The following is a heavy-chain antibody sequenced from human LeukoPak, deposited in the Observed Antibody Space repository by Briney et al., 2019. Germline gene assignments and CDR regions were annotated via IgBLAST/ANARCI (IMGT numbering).Heavy chain of an antibody. CDR1: GFTFSNAW. J-gene: IGHJ6*02. CDR3: ARDWDYGDYES. V-gene: IGHV3-7*01. CDR2: IKQDGSEK. D-gene: IGHD4-17*01. Sequence: GGSLRLSCAASGFTFSNAWMSWVRQAPGKGLEWVANIKQDGSEKYYVDSVKGRFTISRDNAKNSLYLQMNSLRAEDTAVYYCARDWDYGDYESWGQGTTVTVSS.